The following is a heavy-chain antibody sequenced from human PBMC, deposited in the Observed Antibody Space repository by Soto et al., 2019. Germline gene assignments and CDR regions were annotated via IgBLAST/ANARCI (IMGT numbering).Heavy chain of an antibody. V-gene: IGHV1-69*01. CDR2: FIPVFGTT. CDR1: VGTFSNYA. Sequence: QVQLVQSGAEVKKPGSSVKVSCKASVGTFSNYAISWVRQAPGQGLEWMGGFIPVFGTTHYAQKFEGRVTITADDSTNTDLELRGLRSEDTDLYYCARSIGSSSFYFDFWGQGTLITVSS. J-gene: IGHJ4*02. CDR3: ARSIGSSSFYFDF. D-gene: IGHD6-6*01.